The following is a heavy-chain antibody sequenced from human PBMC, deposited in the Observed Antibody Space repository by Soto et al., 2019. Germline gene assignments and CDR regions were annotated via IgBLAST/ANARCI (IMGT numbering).Heavy chain of an antibody. J-gene: IGHJ6*02. CDR2: IWYDGSNK. V-gene: IGHV3-33*01. Sequence: PGGSLRVSCAASGFTFSSYGMHWVRQAPGKGLEWVAVIWYDGSNKYYADSVKGRFTISRDNSKNTLYLQMNSLRAEDTAVYYCSRDPTYYDILTDTYGMDVWGQGTTVTV. D-gene: IGHD3-9*01. CDR3: SRDPTYYDILTDTYGMDV. CDR1: GFTFSSYG.